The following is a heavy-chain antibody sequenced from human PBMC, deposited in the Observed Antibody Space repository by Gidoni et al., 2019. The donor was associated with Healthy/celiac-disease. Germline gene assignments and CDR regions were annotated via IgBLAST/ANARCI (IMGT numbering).Heavy chain of an antibody. CDR3: ARHVGWLHHLDY. CDR1: GGSISSSSYY. V-gene: IGHV4-39*01. D-gene: IGHD5-12*01. J-gene: IGHJ4*02. CDR2: IYYSGRT. Sequence: QLQLQESGPGLVKPSETLSLTCTVSGGSISSSSYYWGWIRQPPGKGLEWIGSIYYSGRTYYNPSLKSRVTISVDTSKNQFSLKLSSVTAADTAVYYCARHVGWLHHLDYWGQGTLVTVSS.